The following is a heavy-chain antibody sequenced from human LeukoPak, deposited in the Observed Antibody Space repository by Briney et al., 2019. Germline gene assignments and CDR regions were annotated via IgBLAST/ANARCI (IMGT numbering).Heavy chain of an antibody. CDR3: ATGFMAYDRSGYYDDAFDI. CDR2: INPNSGHT. V-gene: IGHV1-2*02. Sequence: ASVKVSCKASGYTFTDYYIHWARQAPGQGLEWMGWINPNSGHTNYAQKFQGRVAMTRDTSISTAYMELSRLRSDDTAVYYCATGFMAYDRSGYYDDAFDIWGQGTMVTVSS. D-gene: IGHD3-22*01. CDR1: GYTFTDYY. J-gene: IGHJ3*02.